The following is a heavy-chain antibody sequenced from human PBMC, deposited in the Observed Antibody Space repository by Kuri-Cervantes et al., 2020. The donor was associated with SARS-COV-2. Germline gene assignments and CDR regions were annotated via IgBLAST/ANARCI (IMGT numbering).Heavy chain of an antibody. CDR3: ARGFWTGFLFDS. D-gene: IGHD3/OR15-3a*01. CDR2: IYYGGST. CDR1: GFSVTSGSYY. J-gene: IGHJ4*02. Sequence: ESLKISCSVSGFSVTSGSYYWSWLRQSPGKGLEWIGYIYYGGSTTYNPALKSRVTISIDMTNNQFFLNLKGASAADTAAYYCARGFWTGFLFDSWSQGSLVTVSS. V-gene: IGHV4-61*01.